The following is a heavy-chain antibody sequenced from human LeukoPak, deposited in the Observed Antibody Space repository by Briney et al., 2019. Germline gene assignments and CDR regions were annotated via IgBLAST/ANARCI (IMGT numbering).Heavy chain of an antibody. CDR2: INHSGST. CDR3: ARSRDGYNSAFDI. CDR1: GGSFSGYY. V-gene: IGHV4-34*01. Sequence: PSETLSLTCAVYGGSFSGYYWSWIRQPPGKGLEWIGEINHSGSTNYNPSLKSRVTISVDTSKNQFSLKLSSVTAADTAVYYCARSRDGYNSAFDIWGQGTMVTVSS. J-gene: IGHJ3*02. D-gene: IGHD5-24*01.